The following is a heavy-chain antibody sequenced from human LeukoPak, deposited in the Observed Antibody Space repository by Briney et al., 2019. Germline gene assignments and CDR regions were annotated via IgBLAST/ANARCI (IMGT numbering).Heavy chain of an antibody. V-gene: IGHV4-59*08. Sequence: PSETLSLTCTVSGGSISGSYWSWIRQPPGKGLEWIGYIYYSETYYNPSLKSRVTISPDTSKSQFSLKLSFVTAADTAVYYCARTQGWGTVRTGYYYGMDVWGQGTTVTVSS. D-gene: IGHD4-11*01. CDR2: IYYSET. CDR3: ARTQGWGTVRTGYYYGMDV. J-gene: IGHJ6*02. CDR1: GGSISGSY.